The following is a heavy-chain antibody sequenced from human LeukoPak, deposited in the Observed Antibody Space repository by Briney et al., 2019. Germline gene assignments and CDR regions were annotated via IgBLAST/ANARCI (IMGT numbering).Heavy chain of an antibody. CDR1: GFTFSSYW. Sequence: GGSLRLSCAASGFTFSSYWMHWVRQAPGKGLVWVSRINSDGSSTSYADSVKGRFTISRDNAKNTLYLQMNSLRDDDTAVYYCARETVGADSFFDSWGQGTLVTVSS. D-gene: IGHD4-23*01. V-gene: IGHV3-74*01. CDR2: INSDGSST. CDR3: ARETVGADSFFDS. J-gene: IGHJ4*02.